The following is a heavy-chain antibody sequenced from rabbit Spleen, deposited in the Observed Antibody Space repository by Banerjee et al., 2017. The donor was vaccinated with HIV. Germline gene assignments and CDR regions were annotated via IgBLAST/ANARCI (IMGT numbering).Heavy chain of an antibody. CDR3: ARDAAGRDDFNL. V-gene: IGHV1S45*01. Sequence: QEQLEESGGDLVKPGASLTLTCKASGLDFSSNYWICWVRQAPGKGLEWIACIDSRSSSSGVTHYASWARGRFTVSTTSSTTVTLQMTSLTVADTATYFCARDAAGRDDFNLWGPGTLVTVS. CDR1: GLDFSSNYW. J-gene: IGHJ4*01. CDR2: IDSRSSSSGVT. D-gene: IGHD4-2*01.